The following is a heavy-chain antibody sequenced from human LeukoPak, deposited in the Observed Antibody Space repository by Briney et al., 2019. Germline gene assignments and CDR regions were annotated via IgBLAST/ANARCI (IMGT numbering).Heavy chain of an antibody. Sequence: GGSLRLSCAASGFTFSSYWMDWVRQAPGKGLVWVSRINGDGSSTNYADSVKGRFTISRDNAKNTLYLQLNSLRAEDTAIYYCARSQGPYDYWGQGTLVTVSS. CDR1: GFTFSSYW. J-gene: IGHJ4*02. CDR3: ARSQGPYDY. CDR2: INGDGSST. V-gene: IGHV3-74*01.